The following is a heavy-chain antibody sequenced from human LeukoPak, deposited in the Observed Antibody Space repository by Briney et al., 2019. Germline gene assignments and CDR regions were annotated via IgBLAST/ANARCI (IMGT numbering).Heavy chain of an antibody. CDR3: ARVRRSSGYSDLFDP. V-gene: IGHV3-30*03. Sequence: PGGSLRLSCAASGFTFSSYGMHWVRQAPGKGLEWVAVISYDGSNKYCADSVKGRFTISRDNSKNTLYLQMNSLRAEDTAVYYCARVRRSSGYSDLFDPWGQGTLVTVSS. CDR2: ISYDGSNK. CDR1: GFTFSSYG. D-gene: IGHD3-22*01. J-gene: IGHJ5*02.